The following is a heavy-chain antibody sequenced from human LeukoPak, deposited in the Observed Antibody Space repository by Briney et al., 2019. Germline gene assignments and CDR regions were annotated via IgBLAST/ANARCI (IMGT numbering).Heavy chain of an antibody. D-gene: IGHD2-21*01. Sequence: GGSLRLSCAASGFTFSSYSMNWVRQAPGKGLEWVSYISSSSSAYYADSVKGRFTISRDNAKNSLYLQMNSLRDEDTAVYYCAKEAGCGLDYWGQGTLVTVSS. CDR3: AKEAGCGLDY. J-gene: IGHJ4*02. CDR1: GFTFSSYS. V-gene: IGHV3-48*02. CDR2: ISSSSSA.